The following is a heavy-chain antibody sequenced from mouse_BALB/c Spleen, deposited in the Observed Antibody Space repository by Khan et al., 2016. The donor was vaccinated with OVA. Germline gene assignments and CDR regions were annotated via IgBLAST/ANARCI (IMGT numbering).Heavy chain of an antibody. V-gene: IGHV1-9*01. CDR1: GYTFSSYW. Sequence: QVQLKESGAELMKPGASVKISCKATGYTFSSYWIEWVKQRPGHGLEWIGEILPGSGSSKYNEKFKGKATFTADTSSNTAYMQFSSLTSEESAVYSCARRGMGAMDYWGQGTLVTVAS. CDR3: ARRGMGAMDY. CDR2: ILPGSGSS. J-gene: IGHJ4*01. D-gene: IGHD2-3*01.